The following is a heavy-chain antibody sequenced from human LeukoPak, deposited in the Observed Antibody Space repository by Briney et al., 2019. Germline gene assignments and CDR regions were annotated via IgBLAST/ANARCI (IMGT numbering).Heavy chain of an antibody. D-gene: IGHD5-18*01. CDR3: ARDEYVVDTAMAKGNEY. CDR1: AFTFSSYA. CDR2: ISYDGSNK. J-gene: IGHJ4*02. V-gene: IGHV3-30-3*01. Sequence: GGSLRLSCAASAFTFSSYAMHWVRQAPGKGLEWVAVISYDGSNKFYADSVKGRFTISRDNSKNTLFLQMNGLRAEDTGVYYCARDEYVVDTAMAKGNEYWGQGTLVTVSS.